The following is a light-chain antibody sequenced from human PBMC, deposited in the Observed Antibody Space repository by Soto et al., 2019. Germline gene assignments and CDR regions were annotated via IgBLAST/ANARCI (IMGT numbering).Light chain of an antibody. CDR1: QDIGSV. Sequence: AIRMTQSPSSLSASTGDTVTITCRASQDIGSVLAWYQQKPGTAPKVLISGASNLHGGVPSRFSGSGSRTDFTLTITHXQSEDFATYYCQHYLNYPITFGQGTRLETK. CDR3: QHYLNYPIT. J-gene: IGKJ5*01. V-gene: IGKV1-8*01. CDR2: GAS.